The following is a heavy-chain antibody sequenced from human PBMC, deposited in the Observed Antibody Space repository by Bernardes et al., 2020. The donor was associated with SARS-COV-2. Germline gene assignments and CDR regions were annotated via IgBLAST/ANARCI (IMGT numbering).Heavy chain of an antibody. V-gene: IGHV3-7*01. CDR3: ARDEEEGYYYGMDV. Sequence: GGSLRLSCAASGFTFSSYWMSWVRQAPGKGLEWVANIKQDGSEKYYVDSVKGRFTISRDNAKNSLYLQMNSLRAEDTAVYYCARDEEEGYYYGMDVWGQGTTVTVSS. CDR2: IKQDGSEK. CDR1: GFTFSSYW. J-gene: IGHJ6*02.